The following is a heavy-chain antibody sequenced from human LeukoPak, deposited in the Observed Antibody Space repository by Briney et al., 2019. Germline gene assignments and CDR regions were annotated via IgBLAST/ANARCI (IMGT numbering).Heavy chain of an antibody. Sequence: PSETLSLTCTVSGGSISSYYWSWLRQPPGKGLEGIGYIYYSGSTNYNPSLKSRVTISVDTSKNQFSLKLSSVTAADTAVYYCAREDRVGVYRAFDYWGQGTLVTVSS. D-gene: IGHD1-26*01. CDR3: AREDRVGVYRAFDY. J-gene: IGHJ4*02. V-gene: IGHV4-59*01. CDR2: IYYSGST. CDR1: GGSISSYY.